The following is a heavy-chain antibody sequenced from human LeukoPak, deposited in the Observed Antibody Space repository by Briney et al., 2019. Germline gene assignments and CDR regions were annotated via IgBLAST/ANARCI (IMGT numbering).Heavy chain of an antibody. V-gene: IGHV1-46*01. CDR2: MNPSGGRT. CDR1: GYTFTSYY. J-gene: IGHJ4*02. Sequence: ASVKVSCKASGYTFTSYYMQWVRQAPGQGLEWMGIMNPSGGRTSYAQKVQGRVTMNRHTSTSTVYMELSSLRSEDTAVYYCARGGMGIQLWSFDYWGQGTLVTVSS. CDR3: ARGGMGIQLWSFDY. D-gene: IGHD5-18*01.